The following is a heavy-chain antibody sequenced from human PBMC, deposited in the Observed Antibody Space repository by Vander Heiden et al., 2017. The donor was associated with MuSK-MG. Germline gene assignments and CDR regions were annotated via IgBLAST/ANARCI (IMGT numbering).Heavy chain of an antibody. J-gene: IGHJ6*03. D-gene: IGHD3-3*01. CDR2: ISGSGDKT. V-gene: IGHV3-23*01. Sequence: EVHVLASAGALVPPAGSRRPSRAASACLFSSCAMTWFRQAPGKGLDWVSGISGSGDKTYYGDSVKGRFTISRDNSKNTLYLQLNSLRAEDTAVYYCAKVAYDFWSGHRSYYYMDVWGKGTTVTVSS. CDR3: AKVAYDFWSGHRSYYYMDV. CDR1: ACLFSSCA.